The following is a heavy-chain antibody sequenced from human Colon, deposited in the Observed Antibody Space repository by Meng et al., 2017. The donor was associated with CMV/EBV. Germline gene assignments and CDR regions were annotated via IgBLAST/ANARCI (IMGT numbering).Heavy chain of an antibody. CDR3: AKSYGSGTLSNWFDP. D-gene: IGHD3-10*01. J-gene: IGHJ5*02. Sequence: EWQVVGSGGGLVKPGGSLKLSCVTSGFTFSDYVMNWVRQAPGKGLEWVSSISGSSAYIHYADSLRGRFTISRDNSKNSFYLQMNSLRAEDTAVYFCAKSYGSGTLSNWFDPWGQGTLVTVSS. CDR2: ISGSSAYI. V-gene: IGHV3-21*01. CDR1: GFTFSDYV.